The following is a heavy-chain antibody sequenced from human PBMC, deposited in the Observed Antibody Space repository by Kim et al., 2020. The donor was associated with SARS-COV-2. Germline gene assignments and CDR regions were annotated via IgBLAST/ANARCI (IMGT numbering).Heavy chain of an antibody. CDR2: ISSDGGGT. Sequence: GGSLRLSCAASGFTFSNYGMHWVRQRPGKGLVWVSHISSDGGGTGYGDSVKGRFTISRDNAKNNLYLQMNSLRADDTAFYYCGHGAGCSDWGQDALGTV. CDR3: GHGAGCSD. D-gene: IGHD3-10*02. CDR1: GFTFSNYG. V-gene: IGHV3-74*01. J-gene: IGHJ1*01.